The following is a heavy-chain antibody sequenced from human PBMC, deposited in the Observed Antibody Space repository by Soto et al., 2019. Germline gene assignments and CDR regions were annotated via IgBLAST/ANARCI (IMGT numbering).Heavy chain of an antibody. CDR1: GGSISSYY. Sequence: PSETLSLTCTVSGGSISSYYWSWIRQPPGKGLEWIGYIYYSGSTNYNPSLKSRVTISVDTSKNQFSLKLSPVTAADTAVYYCARVAAAGPIFDYWGQGTLVTVSS. CDR3: ARVAAAGPIFDY. J-gene: IGHJ4*02. CDR2: IYYSGST. V-gene: IGHV4-59*01. D-gene: IGHD6-13*01.